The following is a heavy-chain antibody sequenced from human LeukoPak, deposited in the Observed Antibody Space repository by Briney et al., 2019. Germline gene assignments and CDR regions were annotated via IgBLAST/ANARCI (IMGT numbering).Heavy chain of an antibody. D-gene: IGHD2-2*02. CDR1: GGSFSGYY. V-gene: IGHV4-34*01. CDR2: INHSGST. CDR3: ARARKVVPAAILWAYSSSWYFDY. Sequence: SETLSLTCAVYGGSFSGYYWSWIRQPPGKGLEWIGEINHSGSTNYNPSLKSRVTISVDTSKNQFSLKLSSVTAADTAVYYCARARKVVPAAILWAYSSSWYFDYWAREAWLPSAQ. J-gene: IGHJ4*02.